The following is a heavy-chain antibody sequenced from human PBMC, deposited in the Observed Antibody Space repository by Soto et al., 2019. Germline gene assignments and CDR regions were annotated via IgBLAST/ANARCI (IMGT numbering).Heavy chain of an antibody. J-gene: IGHJ4*02. CDR3: AREISGGGDFSCTNDY. D-gene: IGHD2-21*02. CDR2: ISYDGSNK. V-gene: IGHV3-30-3*01. Sequence: QVQLVESGGGVVQPGRSLRLSCAASGFTFSSYAMHWVRQAPGKGLEWVAVISYDGSNKYYADSVKGRFTISRDNSKNTLYLQMNSLRAEDTAVYYCAREISGGGDFSCTNDYWGQGTLVTVSS. CDR1: GFTFSSYA.